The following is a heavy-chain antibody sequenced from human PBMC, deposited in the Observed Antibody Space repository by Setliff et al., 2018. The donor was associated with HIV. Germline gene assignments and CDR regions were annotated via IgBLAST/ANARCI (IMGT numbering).Heavy chain of an antibody. D-gene: IGHD6-13*01. CDR2: IKQDGSEK. CDR3: ARVSKSSPDAFDI. J-gene: IGHJ3*02. V-gene: IGHV3-7*03. Sequence: GGSLRLSCAASGFTFSSYSMNWVRQAPGKGLEWVASIKQDGSEKYYVDSLKGRFAISRDNAKNSLYLQMNSLRAEDTAVYYCARVSKSSPDAFDIWGQGTMVTVSS. CDR1: GFTFSSYS.